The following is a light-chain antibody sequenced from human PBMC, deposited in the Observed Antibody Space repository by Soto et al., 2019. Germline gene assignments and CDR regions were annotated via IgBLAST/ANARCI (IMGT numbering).Light chain of an antibody. J-gene: IGKJ3*01. CDR1: QGISKY. V-gene: IGKV1-27*01. CDR2: AAS. CDR3: QNYNSAPFT. Sequence: DIQMTQSPSSLSASVGDRVTITCRASQGISKYLAWYQQKPGKVPKLLIYAASTLQSGVPSRFSGSGSGTDFTLTISSLQPEDVATYYCQNYNSAPFTFGPGTKVDI.